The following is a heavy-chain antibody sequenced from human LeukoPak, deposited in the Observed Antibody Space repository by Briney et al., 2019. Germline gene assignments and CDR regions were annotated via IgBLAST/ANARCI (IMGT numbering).Heavy chain of an antibody. Sequence: SETLSLTCAVYGGSFSGYYWSWIRQPPGKGLEWIGEINHSGSTNCNPSLKSRVTISVDTSKNQFSLKLSSVTAADTAVYYCAREANRITIFGVAYPGAFDIWGQGTMVTVSS. V-gene: IGHV4-34*01. CDR1: GGSFSGYY. CDR2: INHSGST. J-gene: IGHJ3*02. D-gene: IGHD3-3*01. CDR3: AREANRITIFGVAYPGAFDI.